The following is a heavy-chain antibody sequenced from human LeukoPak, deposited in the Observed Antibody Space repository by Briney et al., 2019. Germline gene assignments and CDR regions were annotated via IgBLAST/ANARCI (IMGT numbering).Heavy chain of an antibody. CDR2: ISGSGGST. Sequence: GGSLRLSCAASGFSFSSYAMSWVRQAPGKGLEWVSGISGSGGSTYYADSVKGRFTISRDNSKNTLYLQMNSLRAEDTAVYYCAKPYGYHGDFWSGYYHDAFDIWGQGTMVTVSS. D-gene: IGHD3-3*01. J-gene: IGHJ3*02. CDR1: GFSFSSYA. V-gene: IGHV3-23*01. CDR3: AKPYGYHGDFWSGYYHDAFDI.